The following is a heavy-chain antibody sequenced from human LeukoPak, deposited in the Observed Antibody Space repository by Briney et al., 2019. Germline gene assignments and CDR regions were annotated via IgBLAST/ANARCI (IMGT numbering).Heavy chain of an antibody. CDR3: AKLPGFWNTYYYYMDV. Sequence: SETLSLTCTVSSGSISSSSYYWGWIRQPPGKGLEWIGSIYYSGDTYYNPSLKSRVTMSVDTSKNQFSLKLSSVTAADTAVYHCAKLPGFWNTYYYYMDVWGKGTTVTVSS. V-gene: IGHV4-39*01. D-gene: IGHD3-3*01. J-gene: IGHJ6*03. CDR1: SGSISSSSYY. CDR2: IYYSGDT.